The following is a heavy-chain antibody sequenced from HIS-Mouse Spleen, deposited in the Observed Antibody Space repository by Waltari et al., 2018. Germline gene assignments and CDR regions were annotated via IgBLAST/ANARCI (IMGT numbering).Heavy chain of an antibody. D-gene: IGHD3-3*01. Sequence: QVQLQESGPGLVKPSETLSLTCTVPGGSISSYYWSCIRQPAGTGPEWIWRIYTSGSTNYNPSLKSRVTMSVDTSKNQFSRKLSSVTAADTAVYYCARDFHDFWSGYYGGDKKHDAFDIWGQGTMVTVSS. CDR2: IYTSGST. CDR1: GGSISSYY. J-gene: IGHJ3*02. V-gene: IGHV4-4*07. CDR3: ARDFHDFWSGYYGGDKKHDAFDI.